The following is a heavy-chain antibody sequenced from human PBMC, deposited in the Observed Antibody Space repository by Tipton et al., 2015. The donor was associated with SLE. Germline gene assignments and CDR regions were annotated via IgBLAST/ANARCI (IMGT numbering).Heavy chain of an antibody. CDR1: GGSISSSSYY. Sequence: TLSLTCTVSGGSISSSSYYWGWIRQPPGKGLGWIGSIYYSGSTYYNPSLKSRVTISVDTSKNQFSLKLSSVTAADTAVYYCARGSIAAAAPDYWGQGTLVTVSS. CDR2: IYYSGST. CDR3: ARGSIAAAAPDY. V-gene: IGHV4-39*07. J-gene: IGHJ4*02. D-gene: IGHD6-13*01.